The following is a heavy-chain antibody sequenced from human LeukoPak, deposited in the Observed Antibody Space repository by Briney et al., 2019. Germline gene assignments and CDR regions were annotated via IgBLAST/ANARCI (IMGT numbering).Heavy chain of an antibody. CDR2: ISSSGSTI. J-gene: IGHJ3*02. V-gene: IGHV3-11*01. CDR1: GFTFSDYY. CDR3: ARDITPYDYVWGSYRQDAFDI. D-gene: IGHD3-16*02. Sequence: GGSLRLSCAASGFTFSDYYMSWIRQAPGKGLEWVSYISSSGSTIYCADSVKGRFTISRDNAKNSLYLQMNSLRAEDTAVYYCARDITPYDYVWGSYRQDAFDIWGQGTMVTVSS.